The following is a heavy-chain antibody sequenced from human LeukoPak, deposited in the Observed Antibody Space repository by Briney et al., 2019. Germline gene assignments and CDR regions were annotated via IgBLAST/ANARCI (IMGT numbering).Heavy chain of an antibody. Sequence: PSETLSLTCTVSGGSISSYYWSWIRQPAGKGLEWIGYIYHSGSTYYNPSLKSRITISVARSKNQFSLKVNSVTAADTAVYYCAXXXXXXXXXYYGFFDSWGQGTLVIVSX. CDR3: AXXXXXXXXXYYGFFDS. J-gene: IGHJ4*02. D-gene: IGHD3-10*01. V-gene: IGHV4-59*06. CDR1: GGSISSYY. CDR2: IYHSGST.